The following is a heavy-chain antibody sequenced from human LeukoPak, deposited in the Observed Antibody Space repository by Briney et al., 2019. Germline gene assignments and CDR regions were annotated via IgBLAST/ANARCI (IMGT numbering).Heavy chain of an antibody. CDR2: IYYSGST. J-gene: IGHJ4*02. CDR3: ARLGDSSGWYLVDY. CDR1: GGSISSSSYY. Sequence: SETLSLTCTVSGGSISSSSYYWGWIRQPPGKGLEWIGSIYYSGSTYYNPSLKSRVTISVDTSKNQFSLKLSSVTAADTAVYYCARLGDSSGWYLVDYWGQGTLVTVSS. D-gene: IGHD6-19*01. V-gene: IGHV4-39*01.